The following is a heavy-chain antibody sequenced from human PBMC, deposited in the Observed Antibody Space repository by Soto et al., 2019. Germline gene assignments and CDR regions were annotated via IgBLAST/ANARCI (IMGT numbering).Heavy chain of an antibody. D-gene: IGHD6-6*01. J-gene: IGHJ3*02. V-gene: IGHV1-69*02. CDR1: GGTFSSYT. Sequence: QVQLVQSGAEVKKPGSSVKVSCKASGGTFSSYTISWVRQVPGQGLEWVGRIIPLLGITNYGQKFQGRVTITADKATSTAYMELRSLRSEDTAVYYCTNLYSSPWSDAFDIWGQGTMVTVSS. CDR3: TNLYSSPWSDAFDI. CDR2: IIPLLGIT.